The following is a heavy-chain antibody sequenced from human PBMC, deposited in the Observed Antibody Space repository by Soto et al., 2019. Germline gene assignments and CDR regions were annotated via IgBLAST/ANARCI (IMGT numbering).Heavy chain of an antibody. CDR3: ARALYTTNAFDI. Sequence: GGSLRLSCAASGFTFDDYGMSWVRQAPGKGLEWVSGINWSGGSTGYADSVKGRFTISRDNAKNSLYLQMNSLRAEDTALYHCARALYTTNAFDIWGQGTMVTVSS. D-gene: IGHD2-2*02. J-gene: IGHJ3*02. V-gene: IGHV3-20*01. CDR2: INWSGGST. CDR1: GFTFDDYG.